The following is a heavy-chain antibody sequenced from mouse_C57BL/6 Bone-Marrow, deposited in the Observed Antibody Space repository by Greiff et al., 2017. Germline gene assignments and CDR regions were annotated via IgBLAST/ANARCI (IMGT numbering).Heavy chain of an antibody. J-gene: IGHJ1*03. CDR3: SRQVTTVLATKYFDV. D-gene: IGHD1-1*01. V-gene: IGHV5-9*01. Sequence: VQLVESGGGLVKPGGSLKLSCAASGFTFSSYTMSWVRQTPEKRLQWVAAISGGGGNTYYPDRVKGRFTISRDNDKNILYLQMSSLRSEDTALYDCSRQVTTVLATKYFDVWGTGTTVTVSS. CDR2: ISGGGGNT. CDR1: GFTFSSYT.